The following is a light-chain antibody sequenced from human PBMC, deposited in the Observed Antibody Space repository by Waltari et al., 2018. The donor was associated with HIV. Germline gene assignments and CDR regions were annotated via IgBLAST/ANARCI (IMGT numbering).Light chain of an antibody. V-gene: IGLV1-47*01. CDR3: AVWDDSLTGRV. Sequence: QSVLTQPPSASGTPGQRVTISCSGSRSNIGNNDVYWFQQLPGTAPKLLIYRNNQRPSGVPDRFTGSKSGTSVSLAISGLRSEDEADYYCAVWDDSLTGRVFGGGTKLTVL. CDR2: RNN. CDR1: RSNIGNND. J-gene: IGLJ3*02.